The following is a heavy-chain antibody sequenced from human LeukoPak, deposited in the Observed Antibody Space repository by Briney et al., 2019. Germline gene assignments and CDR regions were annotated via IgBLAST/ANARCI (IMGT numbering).Heavy chain of an antibody. J-gene: IGHJ5*02. V-gene: IGHV4-31*03. CDR2: IYYSGST. CDR3: ASSDGGGFDP. D-gene: IGHD3-16*01. Sequence: SETLFLTCTVSGGSISSGGYYWSWIRQHPGKGLEWIGYIYYSGSTYYNPSLKSRVTISVDTSKNQFSLKLSSVTAADTAVYYCASSDGGGFDPWGQGTLVTVSS. CDR1: GGSISSGGYY.